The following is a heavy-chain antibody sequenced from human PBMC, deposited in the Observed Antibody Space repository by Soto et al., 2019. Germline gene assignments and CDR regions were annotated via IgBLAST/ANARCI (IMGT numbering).Heavy chain of an antibody. CDR2: IFYSGTT. Sequence: ESLALTCPVSGASISSSGYYWGWIRQSPGKGLEWIGTIFYSGTTYYNPSLESRITISQDTSNNQFSLKLTSVTAADTAVYYCARHYYDSSGYPAPYYHGMDVWGQGTTVTVYS. CDR1: GASISSSGYY. V-gene: IGHV4-39*01. CDR3: ARHYYDSSGYPAPYYHGMDV. D-gene: IGHD3-22*01. J-gene: IGHJ6*02.